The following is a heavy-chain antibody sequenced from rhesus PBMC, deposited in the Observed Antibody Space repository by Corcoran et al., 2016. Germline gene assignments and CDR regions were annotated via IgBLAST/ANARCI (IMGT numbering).Heavy chain of an antibody. D-gene: IGHD5-24*01. V-gene: IGHV4S9*01. CDR3: ATDSGYSSGYNRFDV. CDR1: GVSISDRYS. Sequence: QVQLQESGPGLVKPSETLSLTRAVPGVSISDRYSWSWIRQLPGKGLEWIGNTYGNSASTYYNPSLKSRVTISKDTSKNHFFLKVSSVTTADTAIYYCATDSGYSSGYNRFDVWGAGVLVTVSS. J-gene: IGHJ5-1*01. CDR2: TYGNSAST.